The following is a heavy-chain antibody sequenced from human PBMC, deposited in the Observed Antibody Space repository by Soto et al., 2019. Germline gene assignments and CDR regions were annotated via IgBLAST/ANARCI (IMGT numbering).Heavy chain of an antibody. V-gene: IGHV1-18*04. CDR2: ISAYNGNT. J-gene: IGHJ5*02. Sequence: QVQLVQSGAEVKKPGASVKVSCKASGYTFTSYGISWVRQAPGQGLEWMGWISAYNGNTNYAQKLQGRVTMTTDTSTSTAYMELKSLRSDDTAVYYCARDRYYDSSGPPRFDPWGQGTLVTVSS. D-gene: IGHD3-22*01. CDR1: GYTFTSYG. CDR3: ARDRYYDSSGPPRFDP.